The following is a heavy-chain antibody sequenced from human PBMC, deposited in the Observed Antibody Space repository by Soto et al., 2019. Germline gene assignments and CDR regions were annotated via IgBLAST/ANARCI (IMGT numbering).Heavy chain of an antibody. CDR2: ISGYNGNT. CDR3: ATDRDYCCDSSGNCYYHYGMDF. CDR1: GYTFTNYG. J-gene: IGHJ6*02. Sequence: QVQLVEAGAEVKKPGASVKVSCKASGYTFTNYGISWVRQAPGQGLEWMGWISGYNGNTKYAQKFQGRVTMTTDTPTNSAYKEMRSLRSDGTAVYYCATDRDYCCDSSGNCYYHYGMDFWGQGTRVPVS. D-gene: IGHD3-22*01. V-gene: IGHV1-18*04.